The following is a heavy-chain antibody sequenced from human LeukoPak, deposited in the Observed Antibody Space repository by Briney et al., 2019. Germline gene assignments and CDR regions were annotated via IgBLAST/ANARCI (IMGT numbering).Heavy chain of an antibody. CDR2: IWYDGSNK. Sequence: PGGSLRLSCAASGFTFSSYGMHWVRQAPGKGLEWVAVIWYDGSNKYYADSVKGRYTISRDNSKNTLYLQVNSLRAEDTAVYYCARDQYCSGGSCYYHFDYWGQGTLVTVSS. V-gene: IGHV3-33*01. CDR3: ARDQYCSGGSCYYHFDY. CDR1: GFTFSSYG. D-gene: IGHD2-15*01. J-gene: IGHJ4*02.